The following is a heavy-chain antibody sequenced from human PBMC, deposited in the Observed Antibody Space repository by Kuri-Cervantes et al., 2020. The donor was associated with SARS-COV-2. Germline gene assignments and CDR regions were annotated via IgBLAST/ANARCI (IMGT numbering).Heavy chain of an antibody. V-gene: IGHV3-30*07. CDR1: GFTFSSYA. CDR2: ISYDGSNK. CDR3: AKVLEPQTPYPYYYYGMDV. D-gene: IGHD4-23*01. Sequence: GESLKISCAASGFTFSSYAMHWVRQAPGKGLEWVAVISYDGSNKYYADSVKGRFTISRDNSKNTLYLQMNSLRAEDTAVYYCAKVLEPQTPYPYYYYGMDVWGQGTTVTVSS. J-gene: IGHJ6*02.